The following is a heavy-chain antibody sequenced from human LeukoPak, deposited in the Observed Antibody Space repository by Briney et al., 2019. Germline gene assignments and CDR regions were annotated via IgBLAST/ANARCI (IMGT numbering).Heavy chain of an antibody. CDR3: ARAKSGEQQLVFELDY. Sequence: ASVKVSCKASGYTFTGYCMHWVRQAPGQGLEWMGWINPNSGGTNYAQKFQGRVTMTRDTSISTAYMELSRLRSDDTAVYYCARAKSGEQQLVFELDYWGQGTLVTVSS. V-gene: IGHV1-2*02. CDR1: GYTFTGYC. CDR2: INPNSGGT. D-gene: IGHD6-13*01. J-gene: IGHJ4*02.